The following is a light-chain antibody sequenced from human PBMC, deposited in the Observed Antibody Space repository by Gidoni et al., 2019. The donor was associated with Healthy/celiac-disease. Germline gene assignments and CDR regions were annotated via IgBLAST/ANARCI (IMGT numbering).Light chain of an antibody. CDR2: DAS. CDR3: QQYNSYPLT. CDR1: QSSSSW. V-gene: IGKV1-5*01. J-gene: IGKJ4*01. Sequence: DIQLTQSPSTLSASVGDRVTITCRASQSSSSWLAWYQQKPGKAPKLLIYDASSLESGVPSRFSGSGSGTECTLTISSLQPDDFATYYCQQYNSYPLTFGGGTKVEIK.